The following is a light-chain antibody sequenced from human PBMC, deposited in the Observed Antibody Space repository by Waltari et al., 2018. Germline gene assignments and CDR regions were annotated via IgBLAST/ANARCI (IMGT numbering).Light chain of an antibody. V-gene: IGLV2-23*02. CDR1: SSDVGTYKF. CDR3: CSYVTGDTWV. Sequence: QSALTQPASVSGSPGQSLTISCTGSSSDVGTYKFVSWYQQHPGKAPKLMIYEINQRPSGISNRFSGSKFGNTAVLTISGLQTDDEADYYCCSYVTGDTWVFGGGTRVAVL. CDR2: EIN. J-gene: IGLJ3*02.